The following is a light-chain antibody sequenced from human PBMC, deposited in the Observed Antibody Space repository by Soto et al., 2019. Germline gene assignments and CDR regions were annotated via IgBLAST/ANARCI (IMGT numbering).Light chain of an antibody. CDR3: SSYTITTSYV. V-gene: IGLV2-14*01. CDR2: DVT. J-gene: IGLJ1*01. CDR1: TNDVGLYNY. Sequence: QSALTQPAPVSGSPGQSITISCTGTTNDVGLYNYVSWYQRHPGKAPKLMIYDVTNRPSGVSYRFSGSKSGNTASLTISGLQVEDEAEYYCSSYTITTSYVFGTGTKVTVL.